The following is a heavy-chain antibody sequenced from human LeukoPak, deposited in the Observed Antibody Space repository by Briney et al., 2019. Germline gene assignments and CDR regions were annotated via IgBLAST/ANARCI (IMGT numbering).Heavy chain of an antibody. CDR1: GDSLSIYY. J-gene: IGHJ5*02. Sequence: SGSLSLTCTVSGDSLSIYYWSWIRQPPGKGLEWMGYFGYCVSTNYTPSLKSRVTISVDTSKNQFSLKFSSVTAADTAVYYCARDHRAHGSTSYSWFDPWGQGTLVTVS. V-gene: IGHV4-59*01. CDR2: FGYCVST. CDR3: ARDHRAHGSTSYSWFDP. D-gene: IGHD3-10*01.